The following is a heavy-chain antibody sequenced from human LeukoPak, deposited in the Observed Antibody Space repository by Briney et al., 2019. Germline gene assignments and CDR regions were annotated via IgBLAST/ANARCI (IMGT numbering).Heavy chain of an antibody. CDR1: GGSITSGGYF. J-gene: IGHJ4*02. V-gene: IGHV4-31*03. CDR2: ISYSGST. Sequence: PSETLSLTCTVSGGSITSGGYFWPWLRQHPGEGLEWIGYISYSGSTYYNPSLKSRVTISLDTPKNQFSLRLSSVTAADTAVYYCAKYYCGTSSCPGVDYWGQGTLVTVSS. CDR3: AKYYCGTSSCPGVDY. D-gene: IGHD2-2*01.